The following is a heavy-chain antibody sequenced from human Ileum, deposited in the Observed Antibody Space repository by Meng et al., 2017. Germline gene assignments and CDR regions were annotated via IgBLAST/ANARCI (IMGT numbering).Heavy chain of an antibody. D-gene: IGHD5-12*01. CDR2: IYHTGST. J-gene: IGHJ5*02. Sequence: DAGPGLVKPSGTLSLTCAVSGGSISDSNWWSWVRQPPGKGLEWIGEIYHTGSTNYNPSLKSRVTMSLDKSKNQFFLDLTSVTAADTAVYYCARDLLGPAIAASGYFDPWGQGTLVTVSS. CDR1: GGSISDSNW. V-gene: IGHV4-4*02. CDR3: ARDLLGPAIAASGYFDP.